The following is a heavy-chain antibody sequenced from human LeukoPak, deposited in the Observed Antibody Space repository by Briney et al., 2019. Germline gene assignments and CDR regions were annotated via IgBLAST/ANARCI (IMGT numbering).Heavy chain of an antibody. V-gene: IGHV3-7*03. CDR3: ARRNAMDV. CDR2: INRDGSER. CDR1: GFTFSNYW. Sequence: GGSLRLSYAASGFTFSNYWMTWVRQAPGKGLEWVANINRDGSERYYVDSVKGRFTISRDDAKSSLYLQMNSLRAEDTAVYYCARRNAMDVWGQGTTVIVFS. J-gene: IGHJ6*02.